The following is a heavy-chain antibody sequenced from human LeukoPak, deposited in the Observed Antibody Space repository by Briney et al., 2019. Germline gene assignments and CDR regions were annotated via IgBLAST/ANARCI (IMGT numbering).Heavy chain of an antibody. CDR3: ARHSRWLRLVQYNYYYYYYMDV. D-gene: IGHD5-12*01. V-gene: IGHV4-34*01. J-gene: IGHJ6*03. Sequence: SETLSLTCAVYGGSFSGYDWSWIRQPPGKGLEWIGEINHSGSTNYNPSLKSRVTISVDTSKNQFSLKLSSVTAADTAVYYCARHSRWLRLVQYNYYYYYYMDVWGKGTTVTISS. CDR1: GGSFSGYD. CDR2: INHSGST.